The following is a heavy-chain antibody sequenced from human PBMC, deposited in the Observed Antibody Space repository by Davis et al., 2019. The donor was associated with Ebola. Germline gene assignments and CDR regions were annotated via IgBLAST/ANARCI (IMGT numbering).Heavy chain of an antibody. V-gene: IGHV1-18*04. CDR1: GYTFTSYG. CDR2: ISAYNGNT. D-gene: IGHD3-10*01. J-gene: IGHJ4*02. CDR3: ARGPTMVRGVTYFDY. Sequence: AASVKVSCKASGYTFTSYGISWVRQAPGQGLEWMGWISAYNGNTNYAQKLQGRVTMTTDTSTSTAYMELRSLRSDDTAVYYCARGPTMVRGVTYFDYWGQGTLVTVSS.